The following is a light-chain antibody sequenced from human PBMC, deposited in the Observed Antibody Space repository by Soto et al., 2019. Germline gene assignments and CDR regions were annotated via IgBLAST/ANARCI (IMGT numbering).Light chain of an antibody. V-gene: IGLV2-14*01. CDR2: DVS. J-gene: IGLJ1*01. CDR1: SSDVGGYNY. CDR3: CSYTSSSPPNCV. Sequence: QSALTQPASVSGSRAQSITISCTGTSSDVGGYNYVSWYQQHPGKAPKLMIYDVSDRPSGVSNRFSGSKSGNTASLTISGLQAEEEADYYCCSYTSSSPPNCVFGIGTKVTVL.